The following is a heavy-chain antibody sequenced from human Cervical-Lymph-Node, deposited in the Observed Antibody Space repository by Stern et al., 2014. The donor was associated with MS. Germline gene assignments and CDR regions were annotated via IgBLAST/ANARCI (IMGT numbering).Heavy chain of an antibody. D-gene: IGHD3-22*01. CDR1: GFTFSSHA. CDR2: LWYDGRNR. J-gene: IGHJ1*01. V-gene: IGHV3-33*01. CDR3: PAGGREYYYDTGGHYFQH. Sequence: QVQLQESGGGVVQPGRPLRLSCEASGFTFSSHAMHWVRQAPGKGLEWVAVLWYDGRNRNYAESVKGRFTISRDHYKIKVSLQMNSLRAEDAAVYYCPAGGREYYYDTGGHYFQHGGRGALVTISS.